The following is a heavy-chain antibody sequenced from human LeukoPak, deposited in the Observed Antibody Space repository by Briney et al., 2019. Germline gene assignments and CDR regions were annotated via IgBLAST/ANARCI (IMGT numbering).Heavy chain of an antibody. J-gene: IGHJ4*02. CDR2: IYHSGST. CDR1: CGSISSSNW. Sequence: PSGTLSLTCAVSCGSISSSNWWSWVRQPPGKGLEWIGEIYHSGSTNYNPSLKSRVTISVDKSKNQFSLKLSSVTAADTAVYYCARAYVDTAMVGFDYWGQGTLVTVSS. V-gene: IGHV4-4*02. D-gene: IGHD5-18*01. CDR3: ARAYVDTAMVGFDY.